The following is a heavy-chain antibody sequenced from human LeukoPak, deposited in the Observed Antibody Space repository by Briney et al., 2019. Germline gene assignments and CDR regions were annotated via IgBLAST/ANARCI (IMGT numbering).Heavy chain of an antibody. J-gene: IGHJ5*02. CDR1: GGSISSGGYY. CDR3: ARGYCSGGSCYKAGPSRWFDP. D-gene: IGHD2-15*01. Sequence: ASQALSLTCTVSGGSISSGGYYWSWIRQHPGKGLEWIGYIYYSGSTYYNPSLKSRVTISVDTSKNQFSLKLSSVTAADTAVYYCARGYCSGGSCYKAGPSRWFDPWGQGTLVTVSS. CDR2: IYYSGST. V-gene: IGHV4-31*03.